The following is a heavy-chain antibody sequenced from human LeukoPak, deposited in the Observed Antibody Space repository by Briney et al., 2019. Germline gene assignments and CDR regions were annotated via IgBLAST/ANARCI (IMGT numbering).Heavy chain of an antibody. V-gene: IGHV3-33*01. D-gene: IGHD5-18*01. CDR3: SRLSRAQSAYTYCLDGAFDY. Sequence: GDSLRLSRAPSGFXFSSYGIHWVRQAPAKGLAWVAAVWYDGNNKYYADSVKGRFTISRDNSKKTLFLQMNSLRADDTAVYYCSRLSRAQSAYTYCLDGAFDYWGRGPLVSVSS. J-gene: IGHJ4*02. CDR2: VWYDGNNK. CDR1: GFXFSSYG.